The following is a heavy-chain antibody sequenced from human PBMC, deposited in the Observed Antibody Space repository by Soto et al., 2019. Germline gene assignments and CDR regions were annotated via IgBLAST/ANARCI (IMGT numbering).Heavy chain of an antibody. J-gene: IGHJ5*02. CDR3: AKDPPLFCSSTSCLNWFDP. Sequence: GGSLRLSCAASGFTFSSYAMSWVRQAPGKGLEWVSAISGSGGSTYYADSVKGRFTISRDNSKNTLYLQMNSLRAEDTAVYYCAKDPPLFCSSTSCLNWFDPWGQGTLVTVPS. V-gene: IGHV3-23*01. CDR2: ISGSGGST. CDR1: GFTFSSYA. D-gene: IGHD2-2*01.